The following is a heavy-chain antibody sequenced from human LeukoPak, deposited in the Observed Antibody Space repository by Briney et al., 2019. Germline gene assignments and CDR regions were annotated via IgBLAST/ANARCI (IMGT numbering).Heavy chain of an antibody. CDR2: ISSSGSTI. CDR3: ARGGSGYYFPPDY. D-gene: IGHD3-22*01. Sequence: GGSLRLSCTASGFTFGDYAMSWVRQAPGKGLEWVSYISSSGSTIYYADSVKGRFTISRDNAKNSLYLQMNSLRAEDTAVYYCARGGSGYYFPPDYWGQGTLVTVSS. J-gene: IGHJ4*02. V-gene: IGHV3-48*03. CDR1: GFTFGDYA.